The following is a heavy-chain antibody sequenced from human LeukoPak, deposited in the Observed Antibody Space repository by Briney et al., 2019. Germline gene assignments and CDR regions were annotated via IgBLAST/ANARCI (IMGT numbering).Heavy chain of an antibody. Sequence: GGSLRLSCAASGFTFDDYGMSWVRQAPGKGLEWVSGTNWNGGSTGYADSVKGRFTISRDNAKNSLYLQMNSLRAEDTALYYCARRGCYYYDSSGYYCYYYMDVWGKGTTVTVSS. CDR1: GFTFDDYG. D-gene: IGHD3-22*01. CDR2: TNWNGGST. V-gene: IGHV3-20*04. J-gene: IGHJ6*03. CDR3: ARRGCYYYDSSGYYCYYYMDV.